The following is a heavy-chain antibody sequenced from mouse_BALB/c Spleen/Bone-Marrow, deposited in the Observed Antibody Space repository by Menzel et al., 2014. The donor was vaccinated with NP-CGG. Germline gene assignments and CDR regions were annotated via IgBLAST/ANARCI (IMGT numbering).Heavy chain of an antibody. Sequence: DLVKPGASVKLSCKASGYTFTSYWINWIKQRPGQGLEWIGRIAPGSGSTYYNEEFKGKATLTVDTSSSTAHVQLSSLSSEDSAVYFGARFPSYYGNYGAMDYWGQGTSVTVSS. V-gene: IGHV1S41*01. CDR3: ARFPSYYGNYGAMDY. CDR2: IAPGSGST. D-gene: IGHD2-1*01. J-gene: IGHJ4*01. CDR1: GYTFTSYW.